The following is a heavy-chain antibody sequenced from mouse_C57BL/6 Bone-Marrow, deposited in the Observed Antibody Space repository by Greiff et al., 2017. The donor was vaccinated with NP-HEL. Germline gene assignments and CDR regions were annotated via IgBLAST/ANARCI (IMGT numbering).Heavy chain of an antibody. D-gene: IGHD2-2*01. CDR2: IYPGDGDT. Sequence: LQQSGASVKISCKASGYAFSSYWMNWVKQRPGKGLEWIGQIYPGDGDTNYNGKFKGKATLTADKSSSTAYMQLSSLTSEDSAVYFCAGMVTTVDYWGQGTTLTVSS. CDR3: AGMVTTVDY. V-gene: IGHV1-80*01. J-gene: IGHJ2*01. CDR1: GYAFSSYW.